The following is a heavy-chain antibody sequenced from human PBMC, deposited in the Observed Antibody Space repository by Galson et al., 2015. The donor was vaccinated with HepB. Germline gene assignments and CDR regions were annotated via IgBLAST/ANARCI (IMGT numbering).Heavy chain of an antibody. Sequence: LRLSCAASGFTLSSYAMHWVRQAPGKGLEWVAVISYDGSNKYYADSVKGRFTISRDNSKNTLYLQMNSLRAEDTAVYYCARARGYSGYDFRRMAFDFWGQGTMVTVSS. J-gene: IGHJ3*01. CDR1: GFTLSSYA. CDR3: ARARGYSGYDFRRMAFDF. D-gene: IGHD5-12*01. V-gene: IGHV3-30*04. CDR2: ISYDGSNK.